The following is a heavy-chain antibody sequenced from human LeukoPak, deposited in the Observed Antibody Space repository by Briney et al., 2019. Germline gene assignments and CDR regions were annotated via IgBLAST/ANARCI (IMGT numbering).Heavy chain of an antibody. V-gene: IGHV3-23*01. D-gene: IGHD1-26*01. Sequence: PGGSLRLSCVASGFTFSSYAMAWVRQAPGKGLEWVSAISGSGVTTHNAGSEKGRFSISRDNSKNTLYLQMNSLRAEDTALYYCAKKVVVGATSPYSDFQDWGQGTLVTVSS. J-gene: IGHJ1*01. CDR2: ISGSGVTT. CDR3: AKKVVVGATSPYSDFQD. CDR1: GFTFSSYA.